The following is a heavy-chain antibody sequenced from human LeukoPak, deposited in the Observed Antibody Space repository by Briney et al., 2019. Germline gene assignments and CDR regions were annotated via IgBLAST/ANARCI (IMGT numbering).Heavy chain of an antibody. J-gene: IGHJ4*02. Sequence: GGSLRLSCAASGCTFSNYGIHWVRQAPGKGLEWVSVIYNAGDRYYADSVKGRFTISRDSSKNTLYLQVNSLRAEDTAVYYCAKGRSSRDDYWGQGTLVTVSS. CDR2: IYNAGDR. CDR1: GCTFSNYG. CDR3: AKGRSSRDDY. D-gene: IGHD6-6*01. V-gene: IGHV3-NL1*01.